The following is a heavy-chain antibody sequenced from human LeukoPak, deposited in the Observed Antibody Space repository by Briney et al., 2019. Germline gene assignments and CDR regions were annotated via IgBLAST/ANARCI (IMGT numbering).Heavy chain of an antibody. D-gene: IGHD2-21*02. V-gene: IGHV3-66*01. J-gene: IGHJ6*02. CDR2: IYSGGST. CDR1: GFTVSSNY. Sequence: PGGSLRLSCAASGFTVSSNYVSWVRQAPGKGLEWVSVIYSGGSTYYADSVKGRFTISRDNSKNTLYLQMNSLRAEDTAVYYCARDRCGGDCYSGQYYYYGMDVWGQGTTVTVSS. CDR3: ARDRCGGDCYSGQYYYYGMDV.